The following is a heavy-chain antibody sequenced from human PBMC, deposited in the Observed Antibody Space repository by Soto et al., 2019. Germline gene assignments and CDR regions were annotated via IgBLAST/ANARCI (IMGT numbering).Heavy chain of an antibody. D-gene: IGHD6-6*01. Sequence: QVQLVQSGAEVKKPGASVKVSCKASGYTFTSYGISWVRQAPGQGLEWMGWISAYNGNTNYAQKLQGRVTMTTDTSTSTAYMELRSLRSDDTAVYYCARVRGSRAFRSSLVSNAFDIWAKGQWSPSLQ. J-gene: IGHJ3*02. CDR1: GYTFTSYG. CDR2: ISAYNGNT. CDR3: ARVRGSRAFRSSLVSNAFDI. V-gene: IGHV1-18*01.